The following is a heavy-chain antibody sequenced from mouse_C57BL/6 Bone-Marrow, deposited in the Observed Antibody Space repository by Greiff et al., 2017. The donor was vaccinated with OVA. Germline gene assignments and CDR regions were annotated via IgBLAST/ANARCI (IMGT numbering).Heavy chain of an antibody. J-gene: IGHJ1*03. Sequence: DVKLVESGPGLVKPSQSLSLTCSVTGYSITSGYYWNWIRQFPGNKLEWMGYISYDGSNNYNPSLKNRISITRDTSKNQFFLKLNSVTTEDTATYYCARGRAYYGYFDVWGTGTTVTVSS. V-gene: IGHV3-6*01. CDR2: ISYDGSN. CDR1: GYSITSGYY. CDR3: ARGRAYYGYFDV. D-gene: IGHD2-10*01.